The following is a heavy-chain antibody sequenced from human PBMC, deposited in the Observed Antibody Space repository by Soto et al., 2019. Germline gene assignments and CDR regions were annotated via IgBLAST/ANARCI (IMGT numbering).Heavy chain of an antibody. D-gene: IGHD6-25*01. CDR1: GGSMSSGGYY. J-gene: IGHJ4*02. Sequence: SETLSLTCTVSGGSMSSGGYYWSWIRQHPGKGLEWIGYIYYSGSTYYNPSLKSRVTISVDTSKNQFSLKLSSVTAADTAVYYCARGPATTTSNFDYWGQGTLVTVSS. V-gene: IGHV4-31*03. CDR3: ARGPATTTSNFDY. CDR2: IYYSGST.